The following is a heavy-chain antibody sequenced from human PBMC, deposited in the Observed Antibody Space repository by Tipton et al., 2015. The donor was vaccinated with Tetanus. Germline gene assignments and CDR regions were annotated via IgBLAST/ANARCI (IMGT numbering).Heavy chain of an antibody. CDR1: GGSISGGRYY. CDR2: IYSSGST. V-gene: IGHV4-31*03. D-gene: IGHD1-26*01. CDR3: ARDQARGARGWNFFDY. J-gene: IGHJ4*02. Sequence: TLSLTCTVSGGSISGGRYYWSWIRQRPGKGLEWIGDIYSSGSTYSDPSLKGRVTISVDTSKNQFSLRLNSVTAADTAVYYGARDQARGARGWNFFDYWGLGTLVTVSS.